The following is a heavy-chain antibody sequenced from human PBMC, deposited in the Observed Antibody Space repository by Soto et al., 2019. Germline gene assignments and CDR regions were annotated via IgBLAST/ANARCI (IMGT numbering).Heavy chain of an antibody. J-gene: IGHJ4*02. CDR1: GFTFSTYW. CDR3: ARSAYPYYFDY. CDR2: INSDGSST. Sequence: GGSLRLSCAASGFTFSTYWMHWVRQVPGKGLVWVSHINSDGSSTSYADSVKGRFTISRDNAKNTLYLQMNSLRAEDTAVYYCARSAYPYYFDYWGQGTLVTVSS. V-gene: IGHV3-74*01.